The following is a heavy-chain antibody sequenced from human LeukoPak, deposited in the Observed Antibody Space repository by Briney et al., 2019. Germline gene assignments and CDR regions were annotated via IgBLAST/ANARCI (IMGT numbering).Heavy chain of an antibody. CDR1: GFTFSSYW. D-gene: IGHD6-13*01. CDR2: INSDGNVT. V-gene: IGHV3-74*01. J-gene: IGHJ4*02. Sequence: PGGSLRLFCVASGFTFSSYWMHWVRQAPGKGLVWVSRINSDGNVTTYADSVKGRFTISRDNAKNTLYLQMNSLRAEDTAVYYCARESAAGSRYFDYWGQGTPVTVSS. CDR3: ARESAAGSRYFDY.